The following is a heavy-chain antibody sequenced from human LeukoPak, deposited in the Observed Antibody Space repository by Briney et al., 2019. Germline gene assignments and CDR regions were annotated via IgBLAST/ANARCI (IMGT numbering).Heavy chain of an antibody. D-gene: IGHD3-3*01. J-gene: IGHJ3*02. Sequence: GGSLRLSCAASGFTFSSYWMSWVRQAPGKGLEWVANIKQDGSEKYYVDSVKGRFTISRDNAKNSLYLQMNSLRAEDTAVYYCARSRISTIFGVVIHGDAFDIWGQGTMVTVSS. CDR2: IKQDGSEK. CDR1: GFTFSSYW. CDR3: ARSRISTIFGVVIHGDAFDI. V-gene: IGHV3-7*01.